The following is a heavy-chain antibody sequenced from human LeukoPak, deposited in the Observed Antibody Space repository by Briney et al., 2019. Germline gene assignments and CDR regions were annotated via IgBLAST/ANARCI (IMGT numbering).Heavy chain of an antibody. CDR2: IYDSGSA. Sequence: PSETLSLTCSVSGGSISSYYWSWIRQPPGKGLEWIGYIYDSGSANYNPSLQSRVTISIDTSKNQFSLRLTSVTAADTAVYYCARGGSYYDFWSGYYDYYYYMDVWGKGTTVTVSS. CDR1: GGSISSYY. CDR3: ARGGSYYDFWSGYYDYYYYMDV. J-gene: IGHJ6*03. D-gene: IGHD3-3*01. V-gene: IGHV4-59*01.